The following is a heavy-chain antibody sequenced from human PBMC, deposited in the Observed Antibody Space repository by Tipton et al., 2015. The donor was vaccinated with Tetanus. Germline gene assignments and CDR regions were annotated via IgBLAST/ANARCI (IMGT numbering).Heavy chain of an antibody. CDR2: ITYSRTT. Sequence: TLSLTCTVSGASLRGGDYHWSWIRQPPGKGLEWVGKITYSRTTNYNSSLKSRVTISLDTSTSQFSLKLTSATAADTAVYYCARERIRLIGDVIFRYFDLWGRGTLVTVSS. CDR3: ARERIRLIGDVIFRYFDL. J-gene: IGHJ2*01. CDR1: GASLRGGDYH. D-gene: IGHD3-3*02. V-gene: IGHV4-61*08.